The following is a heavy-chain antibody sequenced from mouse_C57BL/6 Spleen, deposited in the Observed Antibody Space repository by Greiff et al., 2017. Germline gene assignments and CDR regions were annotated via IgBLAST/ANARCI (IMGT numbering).Heavy chain of an antibody. CDR2: ISGGGGNT. CDR3: ARQGITTVHRFAY. Sequence: EVKLVESGGGLVKPGGSLKLSCAASGFTFSSYTMSWVRQTPEKRLEWVATISGGGGNTYYPDSVKGRFTISRDNAKNTLYLQMSSLRSEDTALYYCARQGITTVHRFAYWGQGTLVTVSA. D-gene: IGHD1-1*01. CDR1: GFTFSSYT. J-gene: IGHJ3*01. V-gene: IGHV5-9*01.